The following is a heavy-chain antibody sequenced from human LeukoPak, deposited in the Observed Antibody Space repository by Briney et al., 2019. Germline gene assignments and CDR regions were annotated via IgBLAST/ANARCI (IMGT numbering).Heavy chain of an antibody. V-gene: IGHV4-39*01. J-gene: IGHJ4*02. D-gene: IGHD4-17*01. CDR3: ARQESYGDLDY. Sequence: PSETLSLTCSVSGGSISSSNYYWDWIRQSPGKGLEWIGNIYYSGSTYYSPSLKSRVTISVDTSKNQSSLNLTSVTAADTAVYYCARQESYGDLDYWGQGTLVTVSS. CDR2: IYYSGST. CDR1: GGSISSSNYY.